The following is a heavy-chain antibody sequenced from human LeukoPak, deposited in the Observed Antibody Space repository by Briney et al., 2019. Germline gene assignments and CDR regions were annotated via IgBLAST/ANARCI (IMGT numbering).Heavy chain of an antibody. CDR1: GGSFSGYY. CDR3: ARHGKVGSWYVWFDY. CDR2: INHSGST. D-gene: IGHD6-13*01. J-gene: IGHJ4*02. V-gene: IGHV4-34*01. Sequence: SETLSLTCAVYGGSFSGYYWSWIRQPPGKGLEWIGEINHSGSTNYNPSLKSRVTISVDTSKNQFSLKLSSVTAADTAVYYCARHGKVGSWYVWFDYWGQGTLVTVSS.